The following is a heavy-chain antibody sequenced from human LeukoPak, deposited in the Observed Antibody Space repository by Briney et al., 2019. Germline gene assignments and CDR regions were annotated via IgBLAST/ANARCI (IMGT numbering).Heavy chain of an antibody. CDR3: APEATNVAGS. CDR1: GFTFSNYG. V-gene: IGHV3-30*02. D-gene: IGHD1-1*01. J-gene: IGHJ4*02. Sequence: GGSLTLSCAASGFTFSNYGMNWVRQAPGKGLEWPTFIRYDGTNTYYRDSVKGRFTISRDNSKNTLFLQMHGLRPEDTAVYYCAPEATNVAGSWGQGTLVIVSA. CDR2: IRYDGTNT.